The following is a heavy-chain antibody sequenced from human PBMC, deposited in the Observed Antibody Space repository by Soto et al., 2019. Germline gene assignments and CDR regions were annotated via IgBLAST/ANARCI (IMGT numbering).Heavy chain of an antibody. CDR1: GGSMTGYF. J-gene: IGHJ4*02. CDR2: VYNSGNT. Sequence: QVQLQESGPGLVKPSETLSLTCTVSGGSMTGYFWSWIRQPAGKALEWIGNVYNSGNTDYNPSLASRITMAVDTSKRQFSLKVKSVTAADTAVYYCARTHWVSGTEYWGQGILVTVSS. V-gene: IGHV4-59*01. D-gene: IGHD6-19*01. CDR3: ARTHWVSGTEY.